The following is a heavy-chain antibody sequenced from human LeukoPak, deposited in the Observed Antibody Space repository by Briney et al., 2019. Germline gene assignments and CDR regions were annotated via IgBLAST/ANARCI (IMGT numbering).Heavy chain of an antibody. Sequence: ASVKVSCKASGYTFTGYYMHWVRQAPGQGLEWMGWINPNSGGTNYAQKFQGRVTTTRDTSISTAYMELSRLRSDDTAVYYCAAQAYCGGDCYGGNWFDPWGQGTLVTVSS. V-gene: IGHV1-2*02. D-gene: IGHD2-21*02. CDR2: INPNSGGT. J-gene: IGHJ5*02. CDR3: AAQAYCGGDCYGGNWFDP. CDR1: GYTFTGYY.